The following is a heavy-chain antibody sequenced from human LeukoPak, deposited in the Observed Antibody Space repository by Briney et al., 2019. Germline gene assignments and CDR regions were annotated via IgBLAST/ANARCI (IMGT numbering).Heavy chain of an antibody. CDR2: IRSKANSYAT. V-gene: IGHV3-73*01. CDR1: GFTFSGSA. J-gene: IGHJ6*02. D-gene: IGHD2-21*02. CDR3: TRQFQAYCGGDCLSAYGMDV. Sequence: GGSLRLSCAASGFTFSGSAMHWVRQASGKGLEWVGRIRSKANSYATAYAASVKGRFTISRDDSKNTAYLQMNSLKTEDTAVYYCTRQFQAYCGGDCLSAYGMDVWGQGTTVTVSS.